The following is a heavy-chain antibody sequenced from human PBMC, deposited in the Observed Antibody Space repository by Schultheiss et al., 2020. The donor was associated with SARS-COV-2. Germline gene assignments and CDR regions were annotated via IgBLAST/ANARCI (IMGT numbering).Heavy chain of an antibody. D-gene: IGHD2-15*01. Sequence: GGSLRLSCAVSGVTFSSYGMHWVRQAPGKGLEWVAVTSNDGSHQYYADSVQGRFTISRDNSKNTMYLQMTSLRAEDTALYYCAKEQLEYCRGANCPTPYDLWGQGTLVTVSS. CDR1: GVTFSSYG. CDR3: AKEQLEYCRGANCPTPYDL. CDR2: TSNDGSHQ. V-gene: IGHV3-30*18. J-gene: IGHJ5*02.